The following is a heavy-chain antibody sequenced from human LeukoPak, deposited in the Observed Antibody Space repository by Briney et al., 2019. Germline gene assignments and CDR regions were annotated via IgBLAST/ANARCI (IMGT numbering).Heavy chain of an antibody. CDR2: INGDNGNI. Sequence: GASVKVSCKASGYTFTSYAIHWVRQAPGRRLEWMGWINGDNGNIKYSQKFQDRVTITRDTSASTTYMELSSLRSADTAVYYCARGYCGGGRCYLYSWFDPWGQGTLVTVSS. J-gene: IGHJ5*02. D-gene: IGHD2-15*01. CDR3: ARGYCGGGRCYLYSWFDP. V-gene: IGHV1-3*01. CDR1: GYTFTSYA.